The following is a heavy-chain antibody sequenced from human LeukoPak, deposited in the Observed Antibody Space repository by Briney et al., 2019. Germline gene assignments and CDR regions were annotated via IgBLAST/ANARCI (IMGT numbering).Heavy chain of an antibody. CDR2: ISGSGGST. V-gene: IGHV3-23*01. D-gene: IGHD2-2*01. J-gene: IGHJ4*02. CDR3: AKVNCSSTSCLYYFDY. CDR1: GFTFSSYA. Sequence: GGSLRLSCAASGFTFSSYAMSWVRQAPGKGLEWVSAISGSGGSTYYADSVKGRFTISRDNSKNTLYLQMNSLRAEDTAVYYCAKVNCSSTSCLYYFDYWGQGTLVTVSS.